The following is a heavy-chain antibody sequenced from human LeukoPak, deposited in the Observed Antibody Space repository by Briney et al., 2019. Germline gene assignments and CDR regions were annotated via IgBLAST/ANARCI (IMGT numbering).Heavy chain of an antibody. CDR3: ARAVYDSSGYFHFFDY. V-gene: IGHV3-66*02. CDR1: GFTFSSYS. D-gene: IGHD3-22*01. J-gene: IGHJ4*02. Sequence: PGGFLRLSCAASGFTFSSYSMNWVRQAPGKGLEWVSVIYSGGSTYYADSVKGRFTISRDNSKNTLYLQMNSLRAEDTAVYYCARAVYDSSGYFHFFDYWGQGTLVTVSS. CDR2: IYSGGST.